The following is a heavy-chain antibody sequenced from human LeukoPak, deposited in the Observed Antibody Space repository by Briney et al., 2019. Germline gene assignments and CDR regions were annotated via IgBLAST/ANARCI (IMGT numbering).Heavy chain of an antibody. V-gene: IGHV3-11*01. D-gene: IGHD1-1*01. CDR3: ARVGIALTSPFDY. J-gene: IGHJ4*02. CDR2: MSSRGYPT. Sequence: GGSLRLSCLASGFTFSDYYMSWVRQAPGKGLGWISYMSSRGYPTYYAESVKDRFTISRDNAKNTLYLQMHNLRTDDTAVYFCARVGIALTSPFDYWGLGTLVAVSS. CDR1: GFTFSDYY.